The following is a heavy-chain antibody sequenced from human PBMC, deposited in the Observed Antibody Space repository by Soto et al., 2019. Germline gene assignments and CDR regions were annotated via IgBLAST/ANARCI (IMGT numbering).Heavy chain of an antibody. D-gene: IGHD3-22*01. CDR1: GYTFTSYA. CDR3: ARDNYYDSSGYYPGAFDI. CDR2: INAGNGNT. V-gene: IGHV1-3*01. Sequence: ASVKVSCKASGYTFTSYAMHWVRQAPGQRLYWMGWINAGNGNTKYSQKFQGRVTVTRDTSASTAYMELSSLRSEDTAVYYCARDNYYDSSGYYPGAFDIWGQGTMVTVSS. J-gene: IGHJ3*02.